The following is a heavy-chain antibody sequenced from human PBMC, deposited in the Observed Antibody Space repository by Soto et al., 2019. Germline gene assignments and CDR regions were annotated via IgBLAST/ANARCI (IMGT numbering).Heavy chain of an antibody. CDR1: GGSFSGYY. CDR2: INHSGST. Sequence: QAQLQQWGAGLLKASETLSLTCAVYGGSFSGYYWSWIRQPPGKGLEWIGEINHSGSTYYNPSLKSRVTISVDTSKNQFSLKPSSVTAADTAVYYCARGTWVRSAFDIWGQGTMVTVSS. CDR3: ARGTWVRSAFDI. J-gene: IGHJ3*02. D-gene: IGHD3-10*01. V-gene: IGHV4-34*01.